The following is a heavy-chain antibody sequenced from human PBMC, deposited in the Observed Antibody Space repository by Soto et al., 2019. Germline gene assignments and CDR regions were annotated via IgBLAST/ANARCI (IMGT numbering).Heavy chain of an antibody. CDR2: INHSGST. CDR1: SGCLSVYY. Sequence: ETLSVTWAIYSGCLSVYYWNWFRQSPGRGLELIGEINHSGSTNYNPSLKSRVTISVDTSKNQFSLKLSSVTAADTAVYYCARVTAGDYDILTGYYKENWYFDLWGRGTLVTVSS. D-gene: IGHD3-9*01. J-gene: IGHJ2*01. CDR3: ARVTAGDYDILTGYYKENWYFDL. V-gene: IGHV4-34*01.